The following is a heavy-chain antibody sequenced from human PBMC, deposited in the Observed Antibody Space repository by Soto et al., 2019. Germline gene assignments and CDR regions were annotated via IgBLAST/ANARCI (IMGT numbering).Heavy chain of an antibody. CDR1: GGSISSGGYY. CDR2: IYYSGST. CDR3: ATGLDANDY. J-gene: IGHJ4*02. Sequence: PSETLSLTCTVSGGSISSGGYYWSWIRQHPGKGLEWIGYIYYSGSTYYNPSLKSRVSLSVDTFKNQFSLKLSFVTAADTAVYYCATGLDANDYWGQGTLVTVS. D-gene: IGHD7-27*01. V-gene: IGHV4-31*03.